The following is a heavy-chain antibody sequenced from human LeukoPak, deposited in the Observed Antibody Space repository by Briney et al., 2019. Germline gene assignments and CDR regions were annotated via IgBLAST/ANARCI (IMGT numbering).Heavy chain of an antibody. Sequence: ASVKVSCKASGYTFTGYYMNWVRQAPGQGLEWLGWINPNSGDTKYAQKFLGRVTMTSDTSINTGYMALSSLTSDDTAVYYCARKSTVRRTSELDYWGQGSLVTVSS. CDR3: ARKSTVRRTSELDY. J-gene: IGHJ4*02. CDR2: INPNSGDT. D-gene: IGHD3-10*02. CDR1: GYTFTGYY. V-gene: IGHV1-2*02.